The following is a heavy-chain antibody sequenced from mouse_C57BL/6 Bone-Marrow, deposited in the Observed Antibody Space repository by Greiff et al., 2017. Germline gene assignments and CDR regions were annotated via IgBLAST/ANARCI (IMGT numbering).Heavy chain of an antibody. CDR2: IDPENGDT. Sequence: VQLQQSGAELVRPGASVKLSCTASGFNIKDDYMHWVKQRPEQGLEWIGWIDPENGDTEYASKFQGKATITADTSSNTAYLQLSSLTSEDTAVYYCIGLGIYYDYDVVAYWGQGTLVTVSA. CDR3: IGLGIYYDYDVVAY. D-gene: IGHD2-4*01. V-gene: IGHV14-4*01. J-gene: IGHJ3*01. CDR1: GFNIKDDY.